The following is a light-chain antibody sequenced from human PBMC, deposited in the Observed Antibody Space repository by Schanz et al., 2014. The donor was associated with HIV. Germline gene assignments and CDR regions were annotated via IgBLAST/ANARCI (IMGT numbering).Light chain of an antibody. J-gene: IGKJ2*01. V-gene: IGKV3-15*01. CDR1: QTVSSN. Sequence: EIVLTQSPATLSVSPGQRATLSCRASQTVSSNLAWYQQKPGQAPRLLIYDVSTRATGIPDRFSGSGSGTEFTLTISSLQSEDFAVYFCQQYNNWHTFGQGTKLEIK. CDR3: QQYNNWHT. CDR2: DVS.